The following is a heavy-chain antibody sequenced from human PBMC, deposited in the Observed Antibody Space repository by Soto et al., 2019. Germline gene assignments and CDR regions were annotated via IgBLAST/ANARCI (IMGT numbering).Heavy chain of an antibody. Sequence: WWSLRLSCSASVFTFSSYGMHWVRQAPGKGLEWVAVIWYDGSNKYYADSVKGRFTISRDNSKNTLYLQMNSLRAEDTAVYYCARDRGVTTTVLKTYYYYGMDVWGQGTTVTVSS. J-gene: IGHJ6*02. D-gene: IGHD4-4*01. V-gene: IGHV3-33*01. CDR2: IWYDGSNK. CDR1: VFTFSSYG. CDR3: ARDRGVTTTVLKTYYYYGMDV.